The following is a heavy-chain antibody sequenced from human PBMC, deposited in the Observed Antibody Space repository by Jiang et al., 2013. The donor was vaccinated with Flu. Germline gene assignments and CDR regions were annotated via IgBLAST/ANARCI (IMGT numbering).Heavy chain of an antibody. CDR2: ISYDGSNK. Sequence: VQLLESGGGLVKPGGSLRLSCAASGFTFSSYGMHWVRQAPGKGLEWVAVISYDGSNKYYADSVKGRFTISRDNSKNTLYLQMNSLRAEDTAVYYCAKDKGYSSSWSLGWFDPWGQGTLVTVSS. V-gene: IGHV3-30*18. J-gene: IGHJ5*02. CDR3: AKDKGYSSSWSLGWFDP. CDR1: GFTFSSYG. D-gene: IGHD6-13*01.